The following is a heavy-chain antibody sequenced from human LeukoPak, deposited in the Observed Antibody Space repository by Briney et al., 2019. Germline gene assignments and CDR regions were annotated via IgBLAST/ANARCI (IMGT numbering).Heavy chain of an antibody. CDR3: ASGRNYYDSSAAAFDI. J-gene: IGHJ3*02. CDR2: ISSSGSTI. V-gene: IGHV3-48*03. Sequence: GGSLRLSCAASGFTFSSYEMSWVRQAPGKGLEWVSYISSSGSTIYYADSVKGRFTISRDNAKNSLYLQMNSLRAEDTAVYYCASGRNYYDSSAAAFDIWGQRTMVTVSS. D-gene: IGHD3-22*01. CDR1: GFTFSSYE.